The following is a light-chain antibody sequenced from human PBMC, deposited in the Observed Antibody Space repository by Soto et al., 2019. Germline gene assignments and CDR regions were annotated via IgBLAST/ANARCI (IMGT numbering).Light chain of an antibody. Sequence: EIVMTQSPATLSVSPGERATLSCRASQSVSSNLAWYQQKPGQAPRLLIYGASTRATGIPARFSGSGSGTGFTLTISSLQSEDFAVYYCQQYNSWPLTFGGGTTVDIK. CDR3: QQYNSWPLT. CDR2: GAS. CDR1: QSVSSN. J-gene: IGKJ4*01. V-gene: IGKV3-15*01.